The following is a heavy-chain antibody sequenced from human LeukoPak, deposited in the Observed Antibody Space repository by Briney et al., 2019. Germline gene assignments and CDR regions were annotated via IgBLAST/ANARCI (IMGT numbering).Heavy chain of an antibody. CDR1: GFTFSTYW. CDR2: IKEDGSAK. CDR3: ASCRLYEAFDI. D-gene: IGHD2-8*01. Sequence: PGGSLRLSCAASGFTFSTYWMSWIRQAPGKGLEWVANIKEDGSAKYYVDSVKGRFSISRDNAKNSLYLQMNSLRVEDTAAYYCASCRLYEAFDIRGQGTMVTVSS. J-gene: IGHJ3*02. V-gene: IGHV3-7*01.